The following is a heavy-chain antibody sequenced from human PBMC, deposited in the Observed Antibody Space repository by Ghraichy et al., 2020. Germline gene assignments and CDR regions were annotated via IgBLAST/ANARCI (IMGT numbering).Heavy chain of an antibody. Sequence: GGSLRLSCAASGFTFSSYCMHWVRQAPGKGLEWVAVISYDGSNKYYADSVKGRFTISRDNSKNTLYLQMSSLRGEDTAVYYCAKDQHKDGMDVWGQGTTVTVSS. CDR2: ISYDGSNK. CDR1: GFTFSSYC. V-gene: IGHV3-30*18. CDR3: AKDQHKDGMDV. J-gene: IGHJ6*02.